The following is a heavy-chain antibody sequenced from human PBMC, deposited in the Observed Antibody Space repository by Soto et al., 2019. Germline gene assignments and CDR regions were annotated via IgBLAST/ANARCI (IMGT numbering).Heavy chain of an antibody. CDR2: TSANNGNT. CDR3: ARDLNYGGCDY. D-gene: IGHD3-10*01. Sequence: QVQLVPAGAEVKKPGASVKVSCKAAGYTFTTYGISWVGQAPGQGLEGMGRTSANNGNTNYEQKLQGRVTMTTGTATSTAYMELRSLRYDDTVVYYCARDLNYGGCDYWGQGTVVTVSS. J-gene: IGHJ4*02. CDR1: GYTFTTYG. V-gene: IGHV1-18*01.